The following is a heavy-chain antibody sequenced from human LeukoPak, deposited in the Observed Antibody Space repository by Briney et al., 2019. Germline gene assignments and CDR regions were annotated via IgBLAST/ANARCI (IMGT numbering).Heavy chain of an antibody. D-gene: IGHD3-10*01. V-gene: IGHV4-34*01. CDR3: ARVGYSSSGNYYNDRGAFDY. Sequence: SETLSLTCAVYGGSFSGYYWSWIRQPPGKGLEWIGEINHSGSTNYNPSLKSRVTISVDTSKNQFSLKLSSVTAADTAVYYCARVGYSSSGNYYNDRGAFDYWGQGTLVTVSS. CDR2: INHSGST. CDR1: GGSFSGYY. J-gene: IGHJ4*02.